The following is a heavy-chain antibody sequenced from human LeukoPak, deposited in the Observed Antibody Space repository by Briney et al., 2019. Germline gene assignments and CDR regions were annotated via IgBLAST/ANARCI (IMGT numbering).Heavy chain of an antibody. CDR2: IYSTGGT. D-gene: IGHD3-22*01. Sequence: HSETLSLTCSVSGGSISGYYWSWIRQPPGKGLEWIGYIYSTGGTNYNPSLKSRVIISLDTSKNQFSLGLSSVTAADTAVYYCARAIVVVTDFDYWGQGTLVTVSS. CDR1: GGSISGYY. J-gene: IGHJ4*02. CDR3: ARAIVVVTDFDY. V-gene: IGHV4-59*01.